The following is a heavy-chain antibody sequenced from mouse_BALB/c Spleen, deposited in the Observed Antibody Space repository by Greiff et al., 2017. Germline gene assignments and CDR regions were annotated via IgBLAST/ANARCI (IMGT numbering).Heavy chain of an antibody. CDR1: GFTFSSYG. J-gene: IGHJ4*01. D-gene: IGHD2-4*01. Sequence: EVQRVESGGDLVKPGGSLKLSCAASGFTFSSYGMSWVRQTPDKRLEWVATISSGGSYTYYPDSVKGRNTITRDNAKNTLYLQMSSLKSEDTAMYYCARHWGDYDVGYYAMDYWGQGTSVTVSS. CDR3: ARHWGDYDVGYYAMDY. CDR2: ISSGGSYT. V-gene: IGHV5-6*01.